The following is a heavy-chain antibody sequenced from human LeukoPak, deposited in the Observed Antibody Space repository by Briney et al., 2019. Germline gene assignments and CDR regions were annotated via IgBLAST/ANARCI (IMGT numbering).Heavy chain of an antibody. D-gene: IGHD2-15*01. CDR3: AKGSGGTCYSPLDY. V-gene: IGHV3-23*01. CDR1: GFTFSNYA. J-gene: IGHJ4*02. CDR2: ICGNGDST. Sequence: GGSLRLSCAASGFTFSNYAMSWVRQAPGKGLEWVSVICGNGDSTYYADSVKGRFTISRDNSKNTLYLQMNSLRAEDTAVYYCAKGSGGTCYSPLDYWGQGTLLTVSS.